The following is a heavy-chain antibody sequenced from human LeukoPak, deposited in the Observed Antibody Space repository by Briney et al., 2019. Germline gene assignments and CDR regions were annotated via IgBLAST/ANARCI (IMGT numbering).Heavy chain of an antibody. J-gene: IGHJ4*02. CDR3: AATLDPFDY. Sequence: GGSLRLSCAASGFTFSSYWMSWVHQAPGKGLEWVANINQDGSEKYYVDSVKGRFTISRDNAKNSLYLQMNSLRAEDTAVYYCAATLDPFDYWGRGTLVTVSS. V-gene: IGHV3-7*03. CDR2: INQDGSEK. CDR1: GFTFSSYW. D-gene: IGHD3-16*02.